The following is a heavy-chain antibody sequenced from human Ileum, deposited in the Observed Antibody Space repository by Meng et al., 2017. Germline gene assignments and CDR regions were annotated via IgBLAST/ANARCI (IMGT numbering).Heavy chain of an antibody. V-gene: IGHV1-69*02. Sequence: QVQLVQSGAEVKTPGSSLKVSCKASGGTFSSYTISWVRQAPGQGLEWMGRIIPILGIANYAQKFQGRVTITADKSTSTAYMELSSLRSEDTAVYYCARSSLGWPFLPFDYWGQGTLVTVSS. D-gene: IGHD3-3*01. CDR2: IIPILGIA. J-gene: IGHJ4*02. CDR1: GGTFSSYT. CDR3: ARSSLGWPFLPFDY.